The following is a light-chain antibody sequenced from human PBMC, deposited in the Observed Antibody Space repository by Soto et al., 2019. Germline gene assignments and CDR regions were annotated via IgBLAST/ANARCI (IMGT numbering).Light chain of an antibody. V-gene: IGKV3D-15*01. CDR3: QQYDDWLRLT. J-gene: IGKJ4*01. Sequence: EIVMTQSPATLSVSPGERATLSCRASQSVNIYLAWYQQKPGQAPRLLIFGASYRATGIPARFSGSGSGTEFNLTISSLQSEDFAVYFCQQYDDWLRLTFGGGTKGGYQ. CDR2: GAS. CDR1: QSVNIY.